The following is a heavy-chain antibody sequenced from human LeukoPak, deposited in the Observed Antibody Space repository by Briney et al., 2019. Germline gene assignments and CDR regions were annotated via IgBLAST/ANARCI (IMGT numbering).Heavy chain of an antibody. D-gene: IGHD3-10*01. Sequence: SETLSLTCAVYGGSFSGYYWSWIRQSPGKGLEWIGDINHSGTTKHNPSLKSRVTLLIDTSKNHFSLKVNSVTAADTAVYYCARLPLGAFGEVLNFDLWGQGTVVTVSS. CDR3: ARLPLGAFGEVLNFDL. J-gene: IGHJ4*02. CDR2: INHSGTT. V-gene: IGHV4-34*01. CDR1: GGSFSGYY.